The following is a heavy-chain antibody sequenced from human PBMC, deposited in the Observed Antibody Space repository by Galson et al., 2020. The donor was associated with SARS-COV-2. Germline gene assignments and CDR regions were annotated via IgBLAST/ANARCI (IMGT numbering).Heavy chain of an antibody. CDR3: ARHSRLPGYFDY. V-gene: IGHV4-39*01. D-gene: IGHD2-15*01. CDR2: IYYSGST. J-gene: IGHJ4*02. Sequence: ETSETLSLTCTVSGGSISSSSYYWGWIRQPPGKGLEWIGSIYYSGSTYYNPSLKSRVTISVDTSKNQFSLKLSSVTAADTAVYYCARHSRLPGYFDYWGQGTLVTVSS. CDR1: GGSISSSSYY.